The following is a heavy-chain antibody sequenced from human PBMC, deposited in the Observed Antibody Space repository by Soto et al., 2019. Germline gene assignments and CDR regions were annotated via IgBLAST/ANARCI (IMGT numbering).Heavy chain of an antibody. Sequence: PSATLSLTCTVSGGSVSSGSYYWGWVRQPPGKGLEWIGTIYHGGSTFYNPSLKSRVTISVDTSKNQFSLKLSSVTAADTALYYCAIGDRSGWAPKVFDDLGQGTLGNGSS. CDR3: AIGDRSGWAPKVFDD. CDR1: GGSVSSGSYY. V-gene: IGHV4-39*07. CDR2: IYHGGST. D-gene: IGHD6-19*01. J-gene: IGHJ4*02.